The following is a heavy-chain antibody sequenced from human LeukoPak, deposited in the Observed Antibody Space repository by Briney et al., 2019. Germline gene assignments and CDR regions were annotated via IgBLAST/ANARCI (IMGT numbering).Heavy chain of an antibody. V-gene: IGHV3-74*01. CDR2: INSDGSST. J-gene: IGHJ4*02. CDR3: AKDRAYCGGDCYPGSDFDY. D-gene: IGHD2-21*02. CDR1: GFTFSSYW. Sequence: PGGSLRLSCAASGFTFSSYWMHWVRQAPGKGLVWVSRINSDGSSTSYADSVKGRFTISRDNAKNTLYLQMNSLRAEDTAVYYCAKDRAYCGGDCYPGSDFDYWGQGTLVTVSS.